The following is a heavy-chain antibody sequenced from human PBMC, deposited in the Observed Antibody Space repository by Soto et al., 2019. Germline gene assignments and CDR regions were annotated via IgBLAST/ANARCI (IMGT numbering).Heavy chain of an antibody. CDR1: GYTFTNYA. V-gene: IGHV1-3*01. CDR3: ARGPGGTAGPGDY. D-gene: IGHD2-15*01. Sequence: QVQLVQSGAEVKKPGASVKVSCKASGYTFTNYAMHWVRQAPGQRLEWMGWINADNGNTKYSQKFQGRVTITRDTSASTASMDPSSLSSEDTPVDYCARGPGGTAGPGDYWGPGTLVTVSS. J-gene: IGHJ4*02. CDR2: INADNGNT.